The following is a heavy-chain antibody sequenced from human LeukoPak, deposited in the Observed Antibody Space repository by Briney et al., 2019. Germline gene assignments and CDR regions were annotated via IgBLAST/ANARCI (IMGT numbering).Heavy chain of an antibody. D-gene: IGHD2-2*01. V-gene: IGHV3-7*01. Sequence: GGSLRLSCAASGFTFSNYWMSWVRQAPGKGLEWVAKIKQDGSEKYYVDSVRGRFTISRDNAKNSLSLQMNSLRAEDTAVYYCARDQGYCTSASCRGDAFDVWGQGSMISVSS. CDR2: IKQDGSEK. J-gene: IGHJ3*01. CDR1: GFTFSNYW. CDR3: ARDQGYCTSASCRGDAFDV.